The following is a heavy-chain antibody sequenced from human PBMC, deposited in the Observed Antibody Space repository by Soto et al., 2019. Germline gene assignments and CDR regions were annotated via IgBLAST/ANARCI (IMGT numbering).Heavy chain of an antibody. D-gene: IGHD2-2*01. Sequence: SETLSLTCAVYGGSFSGYYWSWIRQPPGKGLEWIGEINHSGSTNYNPSLKSRVTISVDTSKNQFSLKLSSVTAADTAVYYCAREYCSTTSCWGGMDVWGQGTTVTVSS. V-gene: IGHV4-34*01. J-gene: IGHJ6*02. CDR3: AREYCSTTSCWGGMDV. CDR1: GGSFSGYY. CDR2: INHSGST.